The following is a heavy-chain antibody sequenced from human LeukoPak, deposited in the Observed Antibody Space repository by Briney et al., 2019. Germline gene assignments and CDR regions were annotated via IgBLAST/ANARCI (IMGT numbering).Heavy chain of an antibody. Sequence: SQTLSLTCTVSGGSISSGDYYWSWLRQPPGKGLEWIGYIYYSGSTYYNPSLKSRVTISVDTSKNQFSLKLSSVTAADTAVYYCAREDSSSGWYYFDYWGQGTLVTVSS. V-gene: IGHV4-30-4*01. CDR3: AREDSSSGWYYFDY. J-gene: IGHJ4*02. CDR1: GGSISSGDYY. CDR2: IYYSGST. D-gene: IGHD6-19*01.